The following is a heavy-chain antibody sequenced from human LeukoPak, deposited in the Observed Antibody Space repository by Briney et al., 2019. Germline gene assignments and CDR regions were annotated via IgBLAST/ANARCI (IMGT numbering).Heavy chain of an antibody. D-gene: IGHD6-13*01. CDR2: IYHSGST. V-gene: IGHV4-4*02. CDR3: ARDCIAAAGTALNWFDP. CDR1: GGSISSSNW. J-gene: IGHJ5*02. Sequence: SETLSLTCAVSGGSISSSNWWSWVRQPPGKGLEWIGEIYHSGSTNYNPSLKSRVTISVDKSKNQFSLKLSSVTAADTAVYYCARDCIAAAGTALNWFDPWGQGTLVTVSS.